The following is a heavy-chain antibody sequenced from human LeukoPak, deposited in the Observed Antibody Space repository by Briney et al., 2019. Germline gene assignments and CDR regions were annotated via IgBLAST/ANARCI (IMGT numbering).Heavy chain of an antibody. CDR2: ISSSSSYI. Sequence: PGGSLRLSCAASGFTFSSYSMNWVRQAPGKGLEWVSSISSSSSYIYYADSVKGRFTISRDNAKNSLYLQMNSLRAEDTAVYYCARDGPDIYGMDVWGQGTTVTVSS. D-gene: IGHD2-15*01. CDR3: ARDGPDIYGMDV. CDR1: GFTFSSYS. V-gene: IGHV3-21*01. J-gene: IGHJ6*02.